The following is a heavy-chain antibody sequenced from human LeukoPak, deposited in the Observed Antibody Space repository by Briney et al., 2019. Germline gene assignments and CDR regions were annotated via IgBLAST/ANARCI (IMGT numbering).Heavy chain of an antibody. CDR1: GFTFSTYS. D-gene: IGHD3-22*01. CDR2: IRSSSSTI. Sequence: TGGSLRLSCAASGFTFSTYSMNWVRQAPGKGLEWVSYIRSSSSTIYYADSVKGRFTISRDNAKNSLYLQMNSLRDEDTAVYYCARGGSGYGDYYYFYGMDVWGQGTTVTVSS. V-gene: IGHV3-48*02. CDR3: ARGGSGYGDYYYFYGMDV. J-gene: IGHJ6*02.